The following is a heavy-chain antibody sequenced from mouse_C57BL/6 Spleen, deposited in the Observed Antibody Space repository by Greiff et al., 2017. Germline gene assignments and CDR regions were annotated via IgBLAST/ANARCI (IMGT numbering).Heavy chain of an antibody. J-gene: IGHJ3*01. CDR1: GFNIKDDY. CDR3: TTKGNSWFAY. V-gene: IGHV14-4*01. Sequence: EVQLQESGAELVRPGASVKLSCTASGFNIKDDYMHWVKQRPEQGLEWIGWIDPENGDTEYASKFQGKATITADTASNTAYLQLSSLTSEDTAVYYYTTKGNSWFAYWGQGTLVTVSA. CDR2: IDPENGDT.